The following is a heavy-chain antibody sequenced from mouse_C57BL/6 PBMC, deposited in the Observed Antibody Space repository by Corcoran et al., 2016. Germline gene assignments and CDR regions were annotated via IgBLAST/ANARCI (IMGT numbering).Heavy chain of an antibody. Sequence: EVQLQQSGPELVKPGASVKIPCKASGYTFTDYNMDWVKQSHGKSLEWIGDINPNNGGTIYNQKFKGKATLTVDKSSSTAYMELRSLTSEDTAVYYCARKDYYYGSSPWYFDVWGTGTTVTVSS. CDR1: GYTFTDYN. CDR3: ARKDYYYGSSPWYFDV. CDR2: INPNNGGT. J-gene: IGHJ1*03. D-gene: IGHD1-1*01. V-gene: IGHV1-18*01.